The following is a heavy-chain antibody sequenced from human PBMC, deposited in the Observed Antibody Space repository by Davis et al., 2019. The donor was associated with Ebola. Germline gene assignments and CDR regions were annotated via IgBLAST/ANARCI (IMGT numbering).Heavy chain of an antibody. J-gene: IGHJ4*02. CDR3: ASRRGGPQNGWDILAGYP. V-gene: IGHV3-74*01. CDR1: GFTFNSYA. Sequence: GESLKISCAASGFTFNSYAMNWVRQAPGKGLVWVSRINSDGSFTSYADSVKGRFTISRDNAKNSLYLQMNSLRAEDTAVYYCASRRGGPQNGWDILAGYPWGQGTLVTVSS. D-gene: IGHD3-9*01. CDR2: INSDGSFT.